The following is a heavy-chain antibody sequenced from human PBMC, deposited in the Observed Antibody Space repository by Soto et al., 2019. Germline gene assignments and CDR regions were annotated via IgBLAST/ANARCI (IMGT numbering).Heavy chain of an antibody. J-gene: IGHJ4*02. CDR2: IKQDGSEK. CDR3: ARGGRDCGGDCYFDY. V-gene: IGHV3-7*01. Sequence: EVQLVESGGGLVQPGGSMRLSCAASGFTFNSYWMSWVRQAPGKGLEWVANIKQDGSEKYYVDSVKGRFTISRDNAKNSLYLQMNSLRAEDTAVYYCARGGRDCGGDCYFDYWGQGTLVTVSS. CDR1: GFTFNSYW. D-gene: IGHD2-21*02.